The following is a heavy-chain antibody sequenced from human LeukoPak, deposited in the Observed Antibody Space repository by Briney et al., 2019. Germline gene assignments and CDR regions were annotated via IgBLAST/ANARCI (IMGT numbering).Heavy chain of an antibody. J-gene: IGHJ4*02. V-gene: IGHV4-34*01. CDR2: INHSGST. Sequence: SETLSLTCAVYGGSFSGYYWSWIRQPPGKGLEWIGEINHSGSTNYNPSLKSRVTISVDTSKNQFSLKLSSVTAADTAVYYCARVYSSGWPGPLFYFDYWGQGTLVTVSS. CDR1: GGSFSGYY. D-gene: IGHD6-19*01. CDR3: ARVYSSGWPGPLFYFDY.